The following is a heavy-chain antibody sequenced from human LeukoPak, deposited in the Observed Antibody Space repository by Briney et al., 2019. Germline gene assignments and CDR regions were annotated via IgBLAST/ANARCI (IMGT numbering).Heavy chain of an antibody. Sequence: SVKVSCKASGGTFSSYAISWVRQAPGQGLEWMGGIIPIFGTANYAQKFQGGVTITADESTSTAYMELSSLRSEDTAVYYCARDLLHYDILTGPPKSYYYMDVWGKGTTVTVSS. V-gene: IGHV1-69*13. CDR2: IIPIFGTA. CDR1: GGTFSSYA. D-gene: IGHD3-9*01. CDR3: ARDLLHYDILTGPPKSYYYMDV. J-gene: IGHJ6*03.